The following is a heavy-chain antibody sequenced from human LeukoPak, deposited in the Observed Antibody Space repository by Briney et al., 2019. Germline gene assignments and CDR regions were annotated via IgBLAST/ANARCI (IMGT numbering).Heavy chain of an antibody. CDR2: IIPIFGTA. CDR1: GYTFTSYY. J-gene: IGHJ1*01. V-gene: IGHV1-69*13. D-gene: IGHD1-26*01. Sequence: GASVKVSCKASGYTFTSYYMQWVRQAPGQGLEWMGGIIPIFGTANYAQKFQGRVTITADESTSTAYMELSSLRSEDTAVYYCASRSGSSMAQYFQHWGQGTLVTVSS. CDR3: ASRSGSSMAQYFQH.